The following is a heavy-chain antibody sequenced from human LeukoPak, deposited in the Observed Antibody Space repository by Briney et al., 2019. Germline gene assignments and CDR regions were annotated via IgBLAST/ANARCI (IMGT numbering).Heavy chain of an antibody. Sequence: GESLKISCKGSGYSFTSYWIGWVRQMPGKGLEWMGIIYPGDSDTRYSPSFQGQVTISADKSISTAYLQWSSLKASDTAMYYCARHARSVDTAMVFDYWGQGTLVTVSS. D-gene: IGHD5-18*01. J-gene: IGHJ4*02. V-gene: IGHV5-51*01. CDR1: GYSFTSYW. CDR3: ARHARSVDTAMVFDY. CDR2: IYPGDSDT.